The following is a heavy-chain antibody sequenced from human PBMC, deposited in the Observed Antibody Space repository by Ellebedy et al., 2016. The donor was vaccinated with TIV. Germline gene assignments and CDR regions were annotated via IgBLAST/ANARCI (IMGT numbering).Heavy chain of an antibody. CDR2: TYYRSKWYN. V-gene: IGHV6-1*01. J-gene: IGHJ5*02. CDR3: ARAGGPSGWYGNWFDP. Sequence: SQTLSLTCAIPGDSVSSNSAAWNWIRQSPSRGLEWLGRTYYRSKWYNDYAVSVKGRITINPDTSKNQLSMQLNSVTPEETAVYYCARAGGPSGWYGNWFDPWGQGTLVTVSS. CDR1: GDSVSSNSAA. D-gene: IGHD6-19*01.